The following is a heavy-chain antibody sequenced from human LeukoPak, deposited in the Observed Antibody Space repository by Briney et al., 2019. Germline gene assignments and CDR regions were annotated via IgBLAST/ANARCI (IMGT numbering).Heavy chain of an antibody. CDR3: ASSVDTAMVIGY. CDR2: ISYDGSNK. Sequence: PGRSLRLSCAASGFTFSSYAMHWVRQAPGKGLEWVAVISYDGSNKYYADSVKGRFTISRDNSKNTLYLQMNSLRAEDTAVYYCASSVDTAMVIGYWGQGTLVTVSS. D-gene: IGHD5-18*01. CDR1: GFTFSSYA. V-gene: IGHV3-30-3*01. J-gene: IGHJ4*02.